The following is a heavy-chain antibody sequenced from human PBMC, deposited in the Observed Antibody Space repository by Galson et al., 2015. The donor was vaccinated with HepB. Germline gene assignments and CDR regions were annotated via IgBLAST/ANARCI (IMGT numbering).Heavy chain of an antibody. CDR3: GRSAGWIDP. V-gene: IGHV3-11*01. CDR2: ISSDGFTK. J-gene: IGHJ5*02. Sequence: SLRLSCAASGFIFSDSYMTWVRQAPGKGPEWISDISSDGFTKYYADSVKGRFSIYRDNAKNSLYLQMNSLRAEDTAMYYCGRSAGWIDPWGQGTLVTVSS. CDR1: GFIFSDSY. D-gene: IGHD3-10*01.